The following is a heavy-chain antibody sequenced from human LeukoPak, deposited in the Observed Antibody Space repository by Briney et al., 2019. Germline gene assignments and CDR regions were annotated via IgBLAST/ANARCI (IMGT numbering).Heavy chain of an antibody. CDR2: ISGSGGST. CDR3: AKGRVVVVVAATDY. D-gene: IGHD2-15*01. CDR1: GFTFSSYA. Sequence: GASLRLSCAASGFTFSSYAMSWVRQAPGKGLEWVSAISGSGGSTYYADSVKGRFTISRDNSKNTLYLQVNSLRAEDTAVYYCAKGRVVVVVAATDYWGQGTLVTVSS. J-gene: IGHJ4*02. V-gene: IGHV3-23*01.